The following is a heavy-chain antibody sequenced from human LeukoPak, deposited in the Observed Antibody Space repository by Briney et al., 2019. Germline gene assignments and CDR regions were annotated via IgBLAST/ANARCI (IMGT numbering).Heavy chain of an antibody. V-gene: IGHV1-18*01. CDR2: ISAYNGNT. D-gene: IGHD1-26*01. CDR1: GYTFTSYG. CDR3: ARDRRGSYVDVIDY. J-gene: IGHJ4*02. Sequence: ASVKVSCKASGYTFTSYGISWVRQVPGQGLEWMGWISAYNGNTNYAQKLQGRVTMTTDTSTSTAYMELRSLRSDDTAVYYCARDRRGSYVDVIDYWGQGTLVTVSS.